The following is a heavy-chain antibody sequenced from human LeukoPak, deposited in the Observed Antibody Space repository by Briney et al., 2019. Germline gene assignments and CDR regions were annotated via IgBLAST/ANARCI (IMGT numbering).Heavy chain of an antibody. Sequence: SETLSLTCTVSGGSISSYYWSWIRQPPGRGLEWIGYIYYSGSTNYNPSLKSRVTISVDTSKNQFSLKLSSVTAADTAVYYCARDSAAGLFDYWGQGTLVTVSS. J-gene: IGHJ4*02. D-gene: IGHD6-13*01. CDR2: IYYSGST. CDR1: GGSISSYY. V-gene: IGHV4-59*01. CDR3: ARDSAAGLFDY.